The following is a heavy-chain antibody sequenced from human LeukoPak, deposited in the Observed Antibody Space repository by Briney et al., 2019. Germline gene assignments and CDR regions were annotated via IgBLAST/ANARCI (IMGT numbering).Heavy chain of an antibody. D-gene: IGHD2-15*01. Sequence: ASVKVSCKASGYTFTGYYMHWVRQAPGQGLEWMGWINPNTGGTDFAQKFQGRVTMTRDTSINTAYMELSRLRSDDTAVYYCARDRGYCIKTSCRRRFDPWGQGTLVTVSS. V-gene: IGHV1-2*02. CDR2: INPNTGGT. CDR1: GYTFTGYY. CDR3: ARDRGYCIKTSCRRRFDP. J-gene: IGHJ5*02.